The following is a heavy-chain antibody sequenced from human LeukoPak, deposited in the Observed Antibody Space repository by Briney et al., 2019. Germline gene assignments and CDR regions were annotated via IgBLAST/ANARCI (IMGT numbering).Heavy chain of an antibody. CDR3: ARGTTVTTYPFDY. J-gene: IGHJ4*02. D-gene: IGHD4-17*01. CDR1: GGSISSYY. V-gene: IGHV4-59*01. CDR2: IYYSGST. Sequence: PSETLSLTCTVSGGSISSYYWSWIRQPPGKGLEWIGYIYYSGSTNYNPSLKSRVTISVDTSKNQFSLKLSSVTAAATAVYYCARGTTVTTYPFDYWGQGTLVTVSS.